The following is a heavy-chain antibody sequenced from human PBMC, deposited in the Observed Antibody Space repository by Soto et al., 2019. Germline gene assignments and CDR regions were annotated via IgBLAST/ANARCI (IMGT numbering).Heavy chain of an antibody. CDR2: ISSSSSYI. CDR3: ASNRRGAYYYYGMDV. J-gene: IGHJ6*02. CDR1: GFTFSSYS. D-gene: IGHD3-10*01. V-gene: IGHV3-21*01. Sequence: PGGSLRLSCAASGFTFSSYSMNWVRQAPGKGLEWVSSISSSSSYIYYADSVKGRFTISRDNAKNSLYLQMNSLRAEDTAVYYCASNRRGAYYYYGMDVWGQGTTVTVSS.